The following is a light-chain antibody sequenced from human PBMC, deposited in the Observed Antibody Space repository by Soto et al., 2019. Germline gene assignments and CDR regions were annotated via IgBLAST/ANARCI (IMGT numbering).Light chain of an antibody. V-gene: IGLV2-14*01. CDR3: SSYTGSSTYVV. J-gene: IGLJ2*01. CDR2: DVS. Sequence: QSVLTQPASVSGSPGQSITTSCTGTSSDVGGYNYVSWYQQHPGKAPKLMIYDVSNRPSGVSNRFSGSKSANTASLTISGLQAEDEADYYCSSYTGSSTYVVFGGGTQLTVL. CDR1: SSDVGGYNY.